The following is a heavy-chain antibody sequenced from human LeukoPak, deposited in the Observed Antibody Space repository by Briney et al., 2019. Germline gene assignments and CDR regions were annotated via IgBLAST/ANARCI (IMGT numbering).Heavy chain of an antibody. V-gene: IGHV4-61*02. D-gene: IGHD2-15*01. CDR2: IYTSGST. J-gene: IGHJ5*02. CDR3: ARDPLGYCSGGSCYTDWFDP. Sequence: PSQTLSLTCTVSGGSISSGSYYWSWIRQPAGKGLEWIGRIYTSGSTNYNPSLKSRVTISVDTSKNQFSLKLSSVTAADTAVYYCARDPLGYCSGGSCYTDWFDPWGQGTLVTVSS. CDR1: GGSISSGSYY.